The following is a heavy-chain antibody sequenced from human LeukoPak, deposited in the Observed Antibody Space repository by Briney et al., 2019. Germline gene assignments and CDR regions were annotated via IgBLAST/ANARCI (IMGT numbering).Heavy chain of an antibody. V-gene: IGHV3-30*02. CDR1: GFTFSSYA. CDR2: IRYDGSNK. CDR3: AKDRDSYGYYPYYFDY. Sequence: GGSLRLSCPASGFTFSSYAMHWVRQAPGKGPEWVAFIRYDGSNKYYSDSVKGRFTISRDNSKNTLYLQMNGLRAEDTAVYYCAKDRDSYGYYPYYFDYWGQGTLVTVSS. D-gene: IGHD3-22*01. J-gene: IGHJ4*02.